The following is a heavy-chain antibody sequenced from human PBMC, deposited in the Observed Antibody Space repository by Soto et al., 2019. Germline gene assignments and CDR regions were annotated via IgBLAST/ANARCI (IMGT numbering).Heavy chain of an antibody. D-gene: IGHD5-12*01. Sequence: GGSLRLSCAASGLTFSSYWMHWVRQAPGRGLVWVSRMYTDASSATYADSVKGRFTISRDNAKNTLFLQIDSLRTEDTAVYYCVRGNSGYGNFDYWGEGTLVTVSS. CDR3: VRGNSGYGNFDY. CDR2: MYTDASSA. CDR1: GLTFSSYW. V-gene: IGHV3-74*01. J-gene: IGHJ4*02.